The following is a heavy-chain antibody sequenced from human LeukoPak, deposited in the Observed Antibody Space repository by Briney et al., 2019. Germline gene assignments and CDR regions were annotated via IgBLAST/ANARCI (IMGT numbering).Heavy chain of an antibody. V-gene: IGHV3-9*01. CDR1: GFTFDDYA. CDR2: ISWNSGNI. CDR3: AKDAYGGATFFYYMDV. J-gene: IGHJ6*03. Sequence: PDRSLRLSCAGSGFTFDDYAMHWVRQTPGKGLEWVSGISWNSGNIAYADFVGGRFTISRDNAKNSLSLQMNSLSDEDTAVYYCAKDAYGGATFFYYMDVWGKGTTVTVSS. D-gene: IGHD2/OR15-2a*01.